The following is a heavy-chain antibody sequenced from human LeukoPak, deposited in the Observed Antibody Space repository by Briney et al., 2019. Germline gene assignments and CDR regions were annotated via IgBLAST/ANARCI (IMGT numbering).Heavy chain of an antibody. V-gene: IGHV4-59*12. CDR1: GGSISSYY. CDR2: IYYSGST. D-gene: IGHD6-13*01. CDR3: ARLPRVSRQQPAP. J-gene: IGHJ5*02. Sequence: SETLSLTCTVSGGSISSYYWSWIRQPPGKGLEWIGYIYYSGSTNYNPSLKSRVTISVDTSKNQFSLKLSSVTAADTAVYYRARLPRVSRQQPAPWGQGTLVTVSS.